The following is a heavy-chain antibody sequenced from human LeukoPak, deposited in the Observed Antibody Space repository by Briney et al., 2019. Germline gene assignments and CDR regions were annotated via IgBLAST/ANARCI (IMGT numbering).Heavy chain of an antibody. CDR1: GYTFTSYG. V-gene: IGHV1-8*02. D-gene: IGHD3-22*01. CDR2: MNPNSGNT. Sequence: ASVKVSCKASGYTFTSYGISWVRQAPGQGLEWMGWMNPNSGNTGYAQKFQGRVTMTRNTSISTAYMELSRLRSDDTAVYYCARDYDSSGYSLYWGQGTLVTVSS. J-gene: IGHJ4*02. CDR3: ARDYDSSGYSLY.